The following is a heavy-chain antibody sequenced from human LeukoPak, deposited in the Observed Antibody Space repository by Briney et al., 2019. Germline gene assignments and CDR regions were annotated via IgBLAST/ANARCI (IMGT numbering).Heavy chain of an antibody. CDR2: SRNKANSYTT. Sequence: GGSLRLSCAASGFTFSDHYMDWVRQAPGKGLEWVGRSRNKANSYTTDYAASVKGRFTISRDDSKNSLYLQMNSLKTEDKAIYYCARAYSTTWYSPGYRGQGTLVTVSS. CDR1: GFTFSDHY. D-gene: IGHD6-13*01. CDR3: ARAYSTTWYSPGY. J-gene: IGHJ4*02. V-gene: IGHV3-72*01.